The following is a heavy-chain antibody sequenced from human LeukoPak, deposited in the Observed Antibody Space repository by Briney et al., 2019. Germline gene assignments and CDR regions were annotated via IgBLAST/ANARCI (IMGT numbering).Heavy chain of an antibody. Sequence: SVKVSCKASGGTFSSYAISWVRQAPGQGLEWMGGIIPIFGTANYAQEFQGRVTITADESTSTAYMELSSLRSEDTAVYYCAREGTVTTGYGMDVWGQGTTVTVSS. CDR1: GGTFSSYA. J-gene: IGHJ6*02. CDR2: IIPIFGTA. V-gene: IGHV1-69*13. CDR3: AREGTVTTGYGMDV. D-gene: IGHD4-17*01.